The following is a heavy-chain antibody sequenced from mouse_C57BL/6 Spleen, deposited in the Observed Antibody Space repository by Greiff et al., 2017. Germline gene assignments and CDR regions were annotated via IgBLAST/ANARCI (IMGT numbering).Heavy chain of an antibody. Sequence: EVKLMESGEGLVKPGGSLKLSCAASGFTFSSYAMSWVRQTPEKRLEWVAYISSGGDYIYYADTVKGRFTISRDNARNTLYLQMSSLKSEDTAMYYCTREGYYGSSSYWYFDVWGTGTTVTVSS. CDR2: ISSGGDYI. D-gene: IGHD1-1*01. V-gene: IGHV5-9-1*02. CDR3: TREGYYGSSSYWYFDV. J-gene: IGHJ1*03. CDR1: GFTFSSYA.